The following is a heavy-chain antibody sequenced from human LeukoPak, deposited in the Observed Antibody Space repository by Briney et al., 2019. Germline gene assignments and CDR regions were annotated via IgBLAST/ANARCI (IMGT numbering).Heavy chain of an antibody. D-gene: IGHD2-2*02. CDR2: IIPIFGTA. J-gene: IGHJ6*04. CDR1: GVTFSSYA. V-gene: IGHV1-69*06. Sequence: GASVKVSCKASGVTFSSYAISWVRQAPGQGLEWMGGIIPIFGTANYAQKFQGRVTITADKSTSTAYMELSSLRSEDTAVYYCARDREYCSSTSCHSTYYYYYGMDVWGKGTTVTVSS. CDR3: ARDREYCSSTSCHSTYYYYYGMDV.